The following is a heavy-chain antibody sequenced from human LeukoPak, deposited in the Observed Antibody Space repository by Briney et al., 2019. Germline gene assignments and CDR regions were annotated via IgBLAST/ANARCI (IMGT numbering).Heavy chain of an antibody. CDR1: GGSINNYY. D-gene: IGHD2-15*01. CDR3: ARGRYCSADICSGGDAFDI. Sequence: SETLSLTCTVSGGSINNYYWSWIRQPAGKGLEWIGRIYTRGSTNYNPSLKSRVTMSVDKSKNQFSLKLSSVTAADTAVYYCARGRYCSADICSGGDAFDIWGQGTMVSVSS. J-gene: IGHJ3*02. V-gene: IGHV4-4*07. CDR2: IYTRGST.